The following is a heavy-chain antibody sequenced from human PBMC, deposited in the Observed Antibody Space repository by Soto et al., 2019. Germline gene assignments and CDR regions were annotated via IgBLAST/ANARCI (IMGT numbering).Heavy chain of an antibody. CDR1: GFTFSSYQ. CDR2: ITSSGSTT. V-gene: IGHV3-48*03. Sequence: EVQLVESGGGLVQPGGSLRLSCGASGFTFSSYQMNWVRQAPGKGLEWVSYITSSGSTTYYAGSVKGRFTISRDNAKTSLYLQMNSLRAEDTAVYYCARVASYGYGSDAFDIWGPGTGVIVSS. D-gene: IGHD5-18*01. J-gene: IGHJ3*02. CDR3: ARVASYGYGSDAFDI.